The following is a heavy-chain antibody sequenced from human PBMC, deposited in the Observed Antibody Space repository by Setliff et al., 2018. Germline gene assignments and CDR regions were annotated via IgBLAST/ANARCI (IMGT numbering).Heavy chain of an antibody. V-gene: IGHV1-8*03. J-gene: IGHJ5*02. CDR1: GYTFTSYD. Sequence: ASVKVSCKASGYTFTSYDINWMRQASGQGLEWMGWMNPNSGNTGYAQKFQGRVTITRNTSISTAYMELSSLRSEDTAVYYCARGRRGNYDFWSGYSNWFDPWGQGTLVTVSS. CDR2: MNPNSGNT. CDR3: ARGRRGNYDFWSGYSNWFDP. D-gene: IGHD3-3*01.